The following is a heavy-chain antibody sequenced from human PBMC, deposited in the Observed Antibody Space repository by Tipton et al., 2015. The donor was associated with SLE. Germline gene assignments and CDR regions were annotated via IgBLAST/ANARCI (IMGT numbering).Heavy chain of an antibody. CDR2: INHSGST. Sequence: TLSLTCTVSGGSISGHYWSWIRQPPGKGLEWIGEINHSGSTNYNPSLKSRVTISVDTSKNQFSLKLSSVTAADTAVYYCARGGAVYYYYYYMDVWGKGTTVTVSS. J-gene: IGHJ6*03. V-gene: IGHV4-34*01. CDR1: GGSISGHY. CDR3: ARGGAVYYYYYYMDV. D-gene: IGHD1-26*01.